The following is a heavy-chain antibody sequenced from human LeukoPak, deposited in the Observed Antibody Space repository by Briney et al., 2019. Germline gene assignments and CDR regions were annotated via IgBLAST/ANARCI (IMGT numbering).Heavy chain of an antibody. CDR2: IDWDDDK. CDR1: GFSLSTSGMC. J-gene: IGHJ6*02. V-gene: IGHV2-70*11. Sequence: SGPTLVNPTQTLTLTCTFSGFSLSTSGMCVSWIRQPPGKALEWLARIDWDDDKYYSTSLKTRLTISKDTSKNQVVLTMTNMDPVDTATYYCARINRYYYDSSGFYGMDVWGQGTTVTVSS. D-gene: IGHD3-22*01. CDR3: ARINRYYYDSSGFYGMDV.